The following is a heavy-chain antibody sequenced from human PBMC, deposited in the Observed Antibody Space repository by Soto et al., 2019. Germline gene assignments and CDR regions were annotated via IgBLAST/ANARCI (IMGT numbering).Heavy chain of an antibody. CDR2: IIPIFGTA. V-gene: IGHV1-69*13. Sequence: GASVKVSCKASGGTFSSYAISWVRQAPGQGLEWMGGIIPIFGTANYAQKFQGRVTITADESTSTAYMELSSLRSEDTAVYYCARYGGNSLLWDYYYYYYMDVWGKGTTVTVSS. CDR1: GGTFSSYA. CDR3: ARYGGNSLLWDYYYYYYMDV. J-gene: IGHJ6*03. D-gene: IGHD3-10*01.